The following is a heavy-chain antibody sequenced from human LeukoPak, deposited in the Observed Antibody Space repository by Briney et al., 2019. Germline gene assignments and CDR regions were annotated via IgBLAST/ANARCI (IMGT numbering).Heavy chain of an antibody. D-gene: IGHD7-27*01. V-gene: IGHV3-7*04. CDR3: SGDPGDY. CDR1: GFTFSSYW. Sequence: GGSLRLSCAASGFTFSSYWMSWVRQAPGRGLEWVANINQDGSEKYYVDSVKGRFTISRDNARNSLYLQMNSLGVDDTAVYFCSGDPGDYWGQGTLVSVSS. J-gene: IGHJ4*02. CDR2: INQDGSEK.